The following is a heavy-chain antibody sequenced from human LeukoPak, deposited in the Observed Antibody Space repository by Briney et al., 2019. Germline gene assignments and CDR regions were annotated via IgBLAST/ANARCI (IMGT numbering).Heavy chain of an antibody. CDR2: INHSGST. CDR1: GGSFSGYY. D-gene: IGHD2-2*01. J-gene: IGHJ6*02. Sequence: SETLSLTCAVYGGSFSGYYWSWIRRPPGKGLEWIGEINHSGSTNYNPSLKSRVTISVDTSKNQFSLKLSSVTAADTAVYYCARGVRVVVPANYYYGMDVWGQGTTVTVSS. CDR3: ARGVRVVVPANYYYGMDV. V-gene: IGHV4-34*01.